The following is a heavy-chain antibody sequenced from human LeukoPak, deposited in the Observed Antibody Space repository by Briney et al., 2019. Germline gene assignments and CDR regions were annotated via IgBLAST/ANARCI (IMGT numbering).Heavy chain of an antibody. Sequence: ASVKVSCKASGYTFTGYYMHWVRQAPGQGLEWMGWINPNSGGTNYAQKFQGWVTMTRDTSISTAYMDLSRLRSDDTAVYYCARGKIAAAGTKYYGMDVWGKGTTVTVSS. CDR1: GYTFTGYY. CDR2: INPNSGGT. CDR3: ARGKIAAAGTKYYGMDV. D-gene: IGHD6-13*01. V-gene: IGHV1-2*04. J-gene: IGHJ6*04.